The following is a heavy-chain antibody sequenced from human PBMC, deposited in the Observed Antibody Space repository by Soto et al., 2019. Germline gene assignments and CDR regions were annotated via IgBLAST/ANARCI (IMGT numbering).Heavy chain of an antibody. CDR2: IYYSGNT. D-gene: IGHD3-22*01. CDR1: GASITSGGYY. J-gene: IGHJ5*02. V-gene: IGHV4-31*03. Sequence: SETLSLTCSVSGASITSGGYYWGWIRQHPGKGLEWIGYIYYSGNTNYNPSLKSRVSISGDSSKNHFSLELTSVTAADTAIYYCARGYSSGYLGNWFDPWGQGTLVTVSS. CDR3: ARGYSSGYLGNWFDP.